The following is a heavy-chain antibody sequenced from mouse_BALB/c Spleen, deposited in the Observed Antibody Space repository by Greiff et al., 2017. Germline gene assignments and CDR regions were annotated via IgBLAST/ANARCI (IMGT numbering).Heavy chain of an antibody. D-gene: IGHD3-3*01. CDR1: GFNIKDTY. Sequence: VQLQQSGAELVKPGASVKLSCTASGFNIKDTYMHWVKQRPEQGLEWIGRIDPANGNTKYDPKFQGKASITADTSSNTAYLQLSSLTSEDTAVYYCAGRMDYWGQGTSVTVSS. J-gene: IGHJ4*01. CDR2: IDPANGNT. CDR3: AGRMDY. V-gene: IGHV14-3*02.